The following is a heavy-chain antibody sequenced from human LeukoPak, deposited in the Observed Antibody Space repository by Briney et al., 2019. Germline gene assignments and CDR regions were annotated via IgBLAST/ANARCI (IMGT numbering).Heavy chain of an antibody. Sequence: GGSLRLSCVASGLTVSRHYMTWVRQAPGKGLEWLSVISTGGSTNYADSVKGRFTISRDNSKNILYLQMNSLRAENTAVYYCARDDYYDSSGLDYWGQGILVTVSS. V-gene: IGHV3-53*01. D-gene: IGHD3-22*01. CDR3: ARDDYYDSSGLDY. CDR2: ISTGGST. CDR1: GLTVSRHY. J-gene: IGHJ4*02.